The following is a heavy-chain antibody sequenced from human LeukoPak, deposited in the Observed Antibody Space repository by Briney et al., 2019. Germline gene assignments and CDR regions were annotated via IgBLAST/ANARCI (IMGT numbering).Heavy chain of an antibody. V-gene: IGHV1-8*01. CDR2: MNPNSGNT. CDR1: GYTFTSYD. J-gene: IGHJ6*02. D-gene: IGHD3-22*01. CDR3: ARVGYYDSSGYYYYGMDV. Sequence: GASVKVSCKASGYTFTSYDINWVRQATGQGLEWMGWMNPNSGNTGYAQKFQGRVTMTRNTSISTAYMELSSLRSEDTAVYYCARVGYYDSSGYYYYGMDVWGQGTTVTVSS.